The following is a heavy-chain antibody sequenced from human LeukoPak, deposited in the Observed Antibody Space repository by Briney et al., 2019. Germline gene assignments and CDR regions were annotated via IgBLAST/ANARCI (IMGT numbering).Heavy chain of an antibody. V-gene: IGHV1-2*02. CDR1: GYTFTGYH. Sequence: ASVKVSCKASGYTFTGYHMHWVRQAPGQGLEWMGWINPNSGGTNYAQKFQGRVTMTRDTSISTAYMELSRLRSDDTAVYYCARDRDYGDYVLGYWGQGTLVTVSS. CDR2: INPNSGGT. J-gene: IGHJ4*02. CDR3: ARDRDYGDYVLGY. D-gene: IGHD4-17*01.